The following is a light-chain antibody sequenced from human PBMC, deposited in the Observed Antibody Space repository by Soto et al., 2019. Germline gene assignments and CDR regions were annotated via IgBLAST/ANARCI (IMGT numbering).Light chain of an antibody. J-gene: IGKJ1*01. V-gene: IGKV1-5*01. CDR2: DAS. CDR3: QQYNSYSST. CDR1: QSISSW. Sequence: IQMTQSPSTLSASVGDRVTITCRASQSISSWLAWYQQKPGKAPKLLIYDASSLESGVPSRFSGSGSGTEFTLTISSLQPDDFATYYCQQYNSYSSTFGQGTKWIS.